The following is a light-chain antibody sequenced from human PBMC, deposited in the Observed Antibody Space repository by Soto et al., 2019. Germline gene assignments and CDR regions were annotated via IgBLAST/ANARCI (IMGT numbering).Light chain of an antibody. CDR2: GAS. J-gene: IGKJ5*01. V-gene: IGKV3-20*01. Sequence: EIVLTQSPGTRSLSPGARATLSCRASQSVSSSYLAWYQQKPGQAPRLLICGASSRATGIPDRFSGSGSGTDFNLTISRLEPEVFAVYYCQQYGSSPLLTFGQGTRLEIQ. CDR3: QQYGSSPLLT. CDR1: QSVSSSY.